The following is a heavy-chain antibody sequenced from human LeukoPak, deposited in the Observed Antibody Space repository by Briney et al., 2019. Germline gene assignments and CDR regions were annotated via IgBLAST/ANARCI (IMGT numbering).Heavy chain of an antibody. CDR3: AREAIMIVAVTADAEYFQH. V-gene: IGHV1-2*02. Sequence: ASVKVSCKASGYTFTCYYMHWVRQAPGQGLEWMGWINPNSGGTNYAQKFQDRVTMTRDTSISTAYMELSRLRSDDTAVYYCAREAIMIVAVTADAEYFQHWGQGTLVTVPS. D-gene: IGHD3-22*01. J-gene: IGHJ1*01. CDR1: GYTFTCYY. CDR2: INPNSGGT.